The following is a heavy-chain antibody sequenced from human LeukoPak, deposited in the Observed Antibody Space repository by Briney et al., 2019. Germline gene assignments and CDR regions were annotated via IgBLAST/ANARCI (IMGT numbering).Heavy chain of an antibody. CDR2: ISGSGSRI. CDR1: GFTFSNYD. Sequence: GGSLRLSCAASGFTFSNYDLNWVRQAPGKGPEWVSTISGSGSRISYADSVQGRFTISRDNSKNTVYLRMNSLRAEDTAVYYCAKDLVIGGQGTLVTVSS. D-gene: IGHD2/OR15-2a*01. V-gene: IGHV3-23*01. J-gene: IGHJ4*02. CDR3: AKDLVI.